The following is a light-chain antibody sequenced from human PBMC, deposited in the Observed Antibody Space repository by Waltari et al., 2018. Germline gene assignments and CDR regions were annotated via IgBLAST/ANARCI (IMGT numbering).Light chain of an antibody. CDR1: SSDVGSSNR. CDR2: AVT. Sequence: QSALTQPPSVSGSPGQSVTISCTGTSSDVGSSNRVSWYQQPPGTAPKLIIYAVTSRPSGVPDRFSGSKSGNTASLTISGLQAEDEADYYCSSYTSSSTYVFGTGTKVTVL. V-gene: IGLV2-18*02. J-gene: IGLJ1*01. CDR3: SSYTSSSTYV.